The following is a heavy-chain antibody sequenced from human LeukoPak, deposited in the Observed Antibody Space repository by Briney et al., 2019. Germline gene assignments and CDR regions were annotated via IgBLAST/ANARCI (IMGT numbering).Heavy chain of an antibody. J-gene: IGHJ5*02. Sequence: GASVKVSCKASGYTFTGYYIHWVRQAPGQGLEWMGGIIPIFGTANYAQKFQGRVTITADESTSTAYMELSSLRSEDTAVYYCARDYIVVVPAAKGSWFDPWGQGTLVTVSS. V-gene: IGHV1-69*13. D-gene: IGHD2-2*01. CDR1: GYTFTGYY. CDR2: IIPIFGTA. CDR3: ARDYIVVVPAAKGSWFDP.